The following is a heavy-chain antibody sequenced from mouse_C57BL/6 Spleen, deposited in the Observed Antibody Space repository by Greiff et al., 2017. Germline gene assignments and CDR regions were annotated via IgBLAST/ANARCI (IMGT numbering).Heavy chain of an antibody. D-gene: IGHD2-2*01. CDR2: INPSTGGT. CDR1: GYSFTGYY. Sequence: EVQLQPSGPELVKPGASVKISCKASGYSFTGYYMNWVKQSPEKSLEWIGEINPSTGGTTYNQKFKAKATLTVDKSSSTAYMQLKSLTSEDSAVYYCARRGLRRDWYFDVWGTGTTVTVSS. V-gene: IGHV1-42*01. J-gene: IGHJ1*03. CDR3: ARRGLRRDWYFDV.